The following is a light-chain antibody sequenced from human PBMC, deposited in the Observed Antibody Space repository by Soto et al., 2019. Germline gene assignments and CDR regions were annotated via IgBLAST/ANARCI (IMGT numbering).Light chain of an antibody. CDR3: QQYNNWPPIT. V-gene: IGKV3-15*01. Sequence: ETVMTQSPATLSLSPGERATLSCRASQSVSTNLAWYQQKPGQAPRLLISGASTRATGIPVRFSGSGSGTECTLTICILQSEDFAIYYCQQYNNWPPITFGQGTRLEMK. CDR2: GAS. CDR1: QSVSTN. J-gene: IGKJ5*01.